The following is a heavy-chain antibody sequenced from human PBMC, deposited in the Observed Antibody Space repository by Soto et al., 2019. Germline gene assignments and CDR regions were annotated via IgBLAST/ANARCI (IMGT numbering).Heavy chain of an antibody. V-gene: IGHV1-2*04. CDR1: GYTFTGYY. D-gene: IGHD2-15*01. Sequence: ASVKVSCKASGYTFTGYYMHWVRQAPGQGLEWMGWINPNSGGTNYAQKFQGWVTMTRDTSISTAYMELSRLRSDDTAVYYCARGVTTTPSPSFGYWGQGTLVTVSS. CDR3: ARGVTTTPSPSFGY. CDR2: INPNSGGT. J-gene: IGHJ4*02.